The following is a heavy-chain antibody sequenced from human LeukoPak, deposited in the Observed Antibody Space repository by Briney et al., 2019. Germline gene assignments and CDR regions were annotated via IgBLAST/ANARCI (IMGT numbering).Heavy chain of an antibody. CDR2: IYYSGST. Sequence: SETLSLTCTDSGGSISSSSYYWGWIRQPPGKGLEWIGSIYYSGSTYYNPSLKSRVTISVDTSKNQFSLKLSSVTAADTAVYYCAISAVAGTGFDYWGQGTLVTVSS. CDR3: AISAVAGTGFDY. J-gene: IGHJ4*02. CDR1: GGSISSSSYY. D-gene: IGHD6-19*01. V-gene: IGHV4-39*01.